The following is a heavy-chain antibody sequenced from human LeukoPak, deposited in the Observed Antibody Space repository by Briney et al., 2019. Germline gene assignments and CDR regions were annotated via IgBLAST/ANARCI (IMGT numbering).Heavy chain of an antibody. CDR1: GFSFSNYG. V-gene: IGHV3-30*02. D-gene: IGHD5-18*01. CDR3: AKAGYTYGSGWFDP. Sequence: GGSLTLSCAASGFSFSNYGMHWVRQAPGKGLEWVAFIRNDGTSKYYVDFVKGRFSISRDNSRNTLYLQINSLRDDDTAVYYCAKAGYTYGSGWFDPWGQGTLVIVSS. CDR2: IRNDGTSK. J-gene: IGHJ5*02.